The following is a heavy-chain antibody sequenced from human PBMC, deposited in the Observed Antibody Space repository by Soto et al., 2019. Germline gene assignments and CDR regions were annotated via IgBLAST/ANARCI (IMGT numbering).Heavy chain of an antibody. J-gene: IGHJ6*02. V-gene: IGHV3-23*01. D-gene: IGHD2-8*01. CDR2: ISGSGDGT. Sequence: GGSLRLSCAASGFSVSDYAMSWVRQAPGKGLEWVSSISGSGDGTYYGDSVKGRFTLSRDTSQKTLYQQMNNLRGEDTAVYFCTKSRRSVLMVYGFGGMDVWGRGTTVTVSS. CDR1: GFSVSDYA. CDR3: TKSRRSVLMVYGFGGMDV.